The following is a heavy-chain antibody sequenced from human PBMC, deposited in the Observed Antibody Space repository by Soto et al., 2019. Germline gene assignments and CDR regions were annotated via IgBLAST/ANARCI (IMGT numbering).Heavy chain of an antibody. D-gene: IGHD3-3*01. V-gene: IGHV4-59*01. CDR1: GGSISSYY. J-gene: IGHJ6*03. Sequence: SETLSLTCTVSGGSISSYYWSWIRQPPGKGLEWIGYIYYSGSTNYNPSLKSRVTISVDTSKNQFSLKLSSVTAADTAVYYCARGTVITIFGMDVWGKGTTVTVSS. CDR3: ARGTVITIFGMDV. CDR2: IYYSGST.